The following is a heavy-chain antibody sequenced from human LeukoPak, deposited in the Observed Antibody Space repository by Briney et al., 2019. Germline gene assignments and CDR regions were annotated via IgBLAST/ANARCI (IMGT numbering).Heavy chain of an antibody. V-gene: IGHV1-46*01. D-gene: IGHD5-18*01. CDR2: INPSGGST. Sequence: ASVKVSCKASGYTFTSYGISWVRQAPGQGLEWMGIINPSGGSTSYAQKFQGRVTMTRDMSTSTVYMELSSLRSEDTAVYYCARADYRTAMVQNWFDPWGQGTLVTVSS. J-gene: IGHJ5*02. CDR1: GYTFTSYG. CDR3: ARADYRTAMVQNWFDP.